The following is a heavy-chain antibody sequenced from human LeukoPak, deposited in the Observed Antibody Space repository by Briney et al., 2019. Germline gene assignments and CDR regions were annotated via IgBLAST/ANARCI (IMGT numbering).Heavy chain of an antibody. J-gene: IGHJ4*02. V-gene: IGHV3-23*01. CDR2: ISGSGTST. CDR3: AKASMLSIVVVVAATPGFDY. Sequence: GGSLRLSCAASGFTFNTYDMSWVRQAPGKGLEWVSAISGSGTSTYYADSVKGRFTISRDNSKNTLYLQMNSLRAEDTAVYYCAKASMLSIVVVVAATPGFDYWGQGTLVTVSS. D-gene: IGHD2-15*01. CDR1: GFTFNTYD.